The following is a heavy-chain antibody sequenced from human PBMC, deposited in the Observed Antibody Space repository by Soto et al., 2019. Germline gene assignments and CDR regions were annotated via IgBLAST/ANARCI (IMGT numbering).Heavy chain of an antibody. D-gene: IGHD2-2*01. CDR1: GYTFTSYY. J-gene: IGHJ6*02. Sequence: ASVKVSCKASGYTFTSYYMHWVRQAPGQGLEWMGIINPSGGSTGYAQKFQGRVTMTRDTSTSTVYMELSSLRSEDTAVYYCARERPAAIPRHYYYGMGVWGQGTTVTVSS. CDR3: ARERPAAIPRHYYYGMGV. CDR2: INPSGGST. V-gene: IGHV1-46*01.